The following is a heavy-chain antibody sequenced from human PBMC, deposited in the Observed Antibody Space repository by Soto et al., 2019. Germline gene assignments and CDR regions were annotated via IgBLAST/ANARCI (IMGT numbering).Heavy chain of an antibody. CDR1: GGSFSGYY. J-gene: IGHJ5*02. Sequence: SETLSLTCAVYGGSFSGYYWSWIRQPPGKGLEWIGYIYYSGSTNYNPSLKSRVTISVDTSKNQFSLKLSSVTAADTAVYYCARANYSSSWYGGDRWFDPWGQGTLVTVSS. D-gene: IGHD6-13*01. CDR2: IYYSGST. CDR3: ARANYSSSWYGGDRWFDP. V-gene: IGHV4-59*01.